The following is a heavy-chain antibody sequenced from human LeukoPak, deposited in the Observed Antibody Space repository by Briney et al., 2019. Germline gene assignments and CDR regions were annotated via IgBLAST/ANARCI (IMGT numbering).Heavy chain of an antibody. Sequence: PGGSLRLSCEASGFIISSHEMNWVRQSPGKGLEWISYISGDGTTIYYEDSVKGRFTISRDNAKKSLSLQMNSLRVEDTAVYYCVRRESSGFYYFFDHWGQGVLVTVSS. CDR1: GFIISSHE. J-gene: IGHJ4*02. D-gene: IGHD3-22*01. CDR3: VRRESSGFYYFFDH. CDR2: ISGDGTTI. V-gene: IGHV3-48*03.